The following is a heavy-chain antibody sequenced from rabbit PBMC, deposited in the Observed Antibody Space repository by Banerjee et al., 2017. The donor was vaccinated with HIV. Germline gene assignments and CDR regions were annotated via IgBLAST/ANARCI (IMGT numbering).Heavy chain of an antibody. D-gene: IGHD6-1*01. CDR1: GFDFSSYYM. V-gene: IGHV1S45*01. CDR3: ARESTDGTGYGCWDL. CDR2: IYAGSSGST. J-gene: IGHJ4*01. Sequence: QEQLKETGGGLVQPGGSLTLSCKASGFDFSSYYMSWVRQAPGKGLEWIACIYAGSSGSTYYTSWAKGRFTISKTSSTTVTLQMTSLTAADTATYFCARESTDGTGYGCWDLWGPGTLVTVS.